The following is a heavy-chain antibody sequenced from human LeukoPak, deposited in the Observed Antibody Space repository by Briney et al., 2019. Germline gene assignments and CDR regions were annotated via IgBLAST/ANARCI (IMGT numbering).Heavy chain of an antibody. CDR3: ARDRNTDFWSGYYTNYFDY. V-gene: IGHV3-7*01. CDR1: GFTFSTYW. Sequence: GGSLRLSCAASGFTFSTYWMSWVRQAPGKGLEWVANIKQDGSEKYYVDSVKGRFTISRDNAKNSLYLQMNSLRAEDTAVYYCARDRNTDFWSGYYTNYFDYWGQGTLVTVSS. D-gene: IGHD3-3*01. CDR2: IKQDGSEK. J-gene: IGHJ4*02.